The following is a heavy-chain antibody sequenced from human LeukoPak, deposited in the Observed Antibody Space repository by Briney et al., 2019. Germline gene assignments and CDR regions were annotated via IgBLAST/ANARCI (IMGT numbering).Heavy chain of an antibody. CDR1: GGSISSSSYY. CDR3: ARFVRERSGLYDY. D-gene: IGHD2-15*01. CDR2: IYYSGNT. V-gene: IGHV4-61*05. Sequence: SETLSLTCTVSGGSISSSSYYWGWIRQPPGKGLEWIGYIYYSGNTNYNPSLKSRVTISVDTSKNQFSLSLTSVTAADTAVYYCARFVRERSGLYDYWGQGTLVTVSS. J-gene: IGHJ4*02.